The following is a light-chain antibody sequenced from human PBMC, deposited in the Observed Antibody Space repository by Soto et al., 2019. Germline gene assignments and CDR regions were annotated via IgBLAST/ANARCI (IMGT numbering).Light chain of an antibody. Sequence: EIVLTQSPGTLSLSPGERATLSCRASQSVSSSYLAGYQQKPGQAPRLLIYGASSMATVIPDRFSGSGSGTDFTLTISRLEPEDFAVYYCQQYGSSPKTFGQGTKVEIK. CDR3: QQYGSSPKT. CDR2: GAS. V-gene: IGKV3-20*01. CDR1: QSVSSSY. J-gene: IGKJ1*01.